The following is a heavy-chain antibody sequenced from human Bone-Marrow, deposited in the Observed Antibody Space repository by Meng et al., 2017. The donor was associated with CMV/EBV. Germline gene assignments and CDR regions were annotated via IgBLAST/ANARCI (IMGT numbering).Heavy chain of an antibody. CDR2: IYYSGST. D-gene: IGHD6-13*01. J-gene: IGHJ4*02. CDR1: GGSISSSSYY. CDR3: ARRAAAVNEWDY. V-gene: IGHV4-39*07. Sequence: SETLSLTCTVSGGSISSSSYYWGWIRQPPGKGLEWIGSIYYSGSTYYNPSLKSRVTISVDTSKNQFSLKLSAVTAADTAVYYCARRAAAVNEWDYWGQGTLVTVSS.